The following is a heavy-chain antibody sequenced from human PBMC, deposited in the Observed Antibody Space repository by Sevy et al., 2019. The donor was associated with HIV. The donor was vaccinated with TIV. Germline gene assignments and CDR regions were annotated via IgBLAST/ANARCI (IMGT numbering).Heavy chain of an antibody. CDR1: GFTFSSYS. CDR3: ARDGTYYDYVWGSYRFDY. J-gene: IGHJ4*02. V-gene: IGHV3-48*02. CDR2: ISSSSSTI. D-gene: IGHD3-16*02. Sequence: GGSLRLSCAASGFTFSSYSMNWVRQAPGKGLEWVSYISSSSSTIYYADSVKGRFTISRDNAKNSLYLQMNSLRDEDTAVYYCARDGTYYDYVWGSYRFDYWGQRTLVTVSS.